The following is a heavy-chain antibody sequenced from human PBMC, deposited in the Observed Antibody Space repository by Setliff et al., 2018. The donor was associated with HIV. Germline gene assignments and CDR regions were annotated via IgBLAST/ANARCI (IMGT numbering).Heavy chain of an antibody. CDR3: ARDGGYYGSGSYYGWFDP. V-gene: IGHV3-11*04. Sequence: NPGGSLRLSCEASGFTFSDYFMTWIRQAPGKGLEWISYIGSRGTPVKTADSLKGRFTISRDNAKNSLYLQMNSLRAEDTAVYYCARDGGYYGSGSYYGWFDPWGQGTLVTVSS. J-gene: IGHJ5*02. CDR1: GFTFSDYF. CDR2: IGSRGTPV. D-gene: IGHD3-10*01.